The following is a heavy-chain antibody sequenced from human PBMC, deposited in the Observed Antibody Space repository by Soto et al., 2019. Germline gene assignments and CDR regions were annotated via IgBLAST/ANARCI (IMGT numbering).Heavy chain of an antibody. CDR2: INAGNGNT. D-gene: IGHD2-21*02. V-gene: IGHV1-3*01. CDR3: ARSIVVVTAIDY. Sequence: GASVKVSCKASGYTFTSYAMHWVRQAPGQRLEWMGWINAGNGNTKYSQKFQGRVTITRDTSASTAYMELSSLRSEDTAVYYCARSIVVVTAIDYWGPGTLVTVSS. J-gene: IGHJ4*02. CDR1: GYTFTSYA.